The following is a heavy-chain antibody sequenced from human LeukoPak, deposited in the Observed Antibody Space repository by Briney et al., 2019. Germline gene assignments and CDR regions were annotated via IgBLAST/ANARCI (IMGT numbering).Heavy chain of an antibody. V-gene: IGHV4-39*07. CDR2: IYYSGST. Sequence: NPSQTLSLTCTVSGGSISSGSYYWGWIRQPPGKGLEWIGSIYYSGSTNYNPSLKSRVTVSVDTSENQFSLKLNSVTAADTAIYYCARGTMAAGFDPWGQGTLVTVSS. CDR3: ARGTMAAGFDP. D-gene: IGHD4/OR15-4a*01. CDR1: GGSISSGSYY. J-gene: IGHJ5*02.